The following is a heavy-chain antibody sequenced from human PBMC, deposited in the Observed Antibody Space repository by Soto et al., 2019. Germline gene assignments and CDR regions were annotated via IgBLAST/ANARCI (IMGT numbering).Heavy chain of an antibody. Sequence: QVQLVQSGAEVKKPGASVKVSCKASGYTFTSYAISWVRQAPGQGLEWMGWISAYNGNTNYAQKLQGRITMTTDTSTTTVYKELRSLRSDDTAVYYSARSGPLAGYWGQGTLVTVAS. D-gene: IGHD3-10*01. J-gene: IGHJ4*02. CDR1: GYTFTSYA. CDR2: ISAYNGNT. CDR3: ARSGPLAGY. V-gene: IGHV1-18*01.